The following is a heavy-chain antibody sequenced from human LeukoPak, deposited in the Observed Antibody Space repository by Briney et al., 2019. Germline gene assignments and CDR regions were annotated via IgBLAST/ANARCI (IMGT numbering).Heavy chain of an antibody. J-gene: IGHJ4*02. CDR2: ISSDSKYI. D-gene: IGHD2-2*01. Sequence: PGGSLRLSCAASGFIFTTHGMNWVRQAPGKGLEWVSSISSDSKYIHYADSVKGRFTISRDNAQNSLYLQMNSLRAEDTAVYFCARERSCGSFSCGAYYFESWGQGTLVTVSS. CDR3: ARERSCGSFSCGAYYFES. V-gene: IGHV3-21*06. CDR1: GFIFTTHG.